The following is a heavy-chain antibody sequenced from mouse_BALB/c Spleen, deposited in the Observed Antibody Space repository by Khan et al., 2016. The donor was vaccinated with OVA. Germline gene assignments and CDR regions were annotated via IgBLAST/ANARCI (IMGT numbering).Heavy chain of an antibody. D-gene: IGHD1-3*01. J-gene: IGHJ2*01. CDR1: GFSLTSYG. V-gene: IGHV2-9*02. Sequence: QVQLKEPGPGLVAPSQSLSITCTVSGFSLTSYGVHWVRQPPGKGLEWLGVIWAGGSTNYNSALMSRLSISKDNSKSQVFLKMTSLQTDDTAMYYCARLEDIWGQGTTLTVSS. CDR3: ARLEDI. CDR2: IWAGGST.